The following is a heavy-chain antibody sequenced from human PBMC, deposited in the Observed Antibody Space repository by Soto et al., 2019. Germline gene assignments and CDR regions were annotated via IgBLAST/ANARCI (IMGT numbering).Heavy chain of an antibody. V-gene: IGHV3-23*01. J-gene: IGHJ6*02. Sequence: EVQLLESGGGFIHPGGSLRLSCAASGFSFSCFAMNWVRHAPGKGLEWVSIISGSADSTFYADSVKGRFTISRDNSKSTLYLQINSLRAEDTAVYYCAKTRGAMIFAISVYSMDVWGQGTTVTVSS. CDR3: AKTRGAMIFAISVYSMDV. D-gene: IGHD2-21*01. CDR1: GFSFSCFA. CDR2: ISGSADST.